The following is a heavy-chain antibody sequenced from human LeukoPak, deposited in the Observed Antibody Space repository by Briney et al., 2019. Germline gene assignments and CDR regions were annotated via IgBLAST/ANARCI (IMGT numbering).Heavy chain of an antibody. J-gene: IGHJ3*02. CDR1: GGSFSGYY. Sequence: PSETLSLTCAVYGGSFSGYYWSWLRQPPGKGLEWIGEINHSGGTNYNPSLKSRVTISLDTSKNHFSLKLTSVTAADTAVYYCASDDYGDLVNAFDIWGQGTMVTVSS. D-gene: IGHD4-17*01. CDR3: ASDDYGDLVNAFDI. V-gene: IGHV4-34*01. CDR2: INHSGGT.